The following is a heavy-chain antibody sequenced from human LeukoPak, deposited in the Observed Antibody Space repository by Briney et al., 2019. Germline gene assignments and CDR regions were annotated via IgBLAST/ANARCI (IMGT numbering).Heavy chain of an antibody. CDR3: ARVRYCSSTTCRGAFDI. CDR2: ISYDGSNK. D-gene: IGHD2-2*01. Sequence: PGGSLRLSCAASGFTFSSYAMHWVRQAPGKGLEWVAVISYDGSNKYYADSVKGRFTISRADSANSLYLQMNSLKTEDTAVYYCARVRYCSSTTCRGAFDIWGQGTMVTVSS. V-gene: IGHV3-30-3*01. J-gene: IGHJ3*02. CDR1: GFTFSSYA.